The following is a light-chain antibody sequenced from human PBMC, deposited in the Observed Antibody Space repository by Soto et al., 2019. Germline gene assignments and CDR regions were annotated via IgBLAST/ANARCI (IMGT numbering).Light chain of an antibody. J-gene: IGLJ1*01. Sequence: QSALTQPASVSGSPGQSITISCTGTSSDVGGYNHVSWYQQHPGKAPKLMIYEVSNRPSGVSNRFSGSKSGNTASLTISGLQAEDEADYYCSSYTSSSTLEGYVFGTGTKVTVL. CDR2: EVS. CDR1: SSDVGGYNH. CDR3: SSYTSSSTLEGYV. V-gene: IGLV2-14*01.